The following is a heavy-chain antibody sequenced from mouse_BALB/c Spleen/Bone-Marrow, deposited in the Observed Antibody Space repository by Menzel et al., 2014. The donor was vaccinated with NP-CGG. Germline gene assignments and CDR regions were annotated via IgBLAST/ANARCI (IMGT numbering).Heavy chain of an antibody. CDR1: GYTFSNYW. CDR3: TTLARNKFDY. CDR2: IYPGNSDT. D-gene: IGHD3-1*01. Sequence: VQLQQSGTVLARPGAAVKMSCKASGYTFSNYWMHWVKQWPGQGLEWIGTIYPGNSDTTYNQKFKGKATLTAVTSTSTAYMELSSLTNEDSAVYYCTTLARNKFDYWGQGTTLTVSS. J-gene: IGHJ2*01. V-gene: IGHV1-5*01.